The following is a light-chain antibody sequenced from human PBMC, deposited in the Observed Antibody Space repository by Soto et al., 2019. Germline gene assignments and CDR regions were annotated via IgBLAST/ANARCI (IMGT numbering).Light chain of an antibody. CDR3: AAWDDSLNGRL. Sequence: QSVLTQPPSVSGTPGQRVSISCSGTSSNIGNNNVNWYQQFPGTAPKLLIYSNNQRPSGVPDRFSGSRSGTSASLAIGELQSEDEADYYCAAWDDSLNGRLFGGGTKLTVL. V-gene: IGLV1-44*01. CDR2: SNN. J-gene: IGLJ3*02. CDR1: SSNIGNNN.